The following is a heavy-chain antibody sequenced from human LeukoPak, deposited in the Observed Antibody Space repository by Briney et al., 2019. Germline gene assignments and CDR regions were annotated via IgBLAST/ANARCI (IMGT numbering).Heavy chain of an antibody. V-gene: IGHV5-51*01. CDR1: GYSFTSYW. J-gene: IGHJ6*03. Sequence: GESLKISCKGSGYSFTSYWIGWVRQMPGKGLEWMGSIYPGDSDTRYRPSFQGQVTISADKSSSTAYLQWSSLKASDTAMYYCARHYGSGSRAGYYYYMDVWGKGTTVTVSS. CDR2: IYPGDSDT. D-gene: IGHD3-10*01. CDR3: ARHYGSGSRAGYYYYMDV.